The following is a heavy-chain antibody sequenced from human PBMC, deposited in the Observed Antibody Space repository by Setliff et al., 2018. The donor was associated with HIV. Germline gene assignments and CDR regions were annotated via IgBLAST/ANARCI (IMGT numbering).Heavy chain of an antibody. Sequence: SETLSLTCAVSNYSISSGYYWGWIRQPPGKGLEWIGSMYYTGSTYYNPSLKSRVTISIDTSKNQFSLKLNSVTATDTAMYYCARDGGSSGWYFVLGYSDYWGPGTLV. V-gene: IGHV4-38-2*02. CDR1: NYSISSGYY. CDR2: MYYTGST. CDR3: ARDGGSSGWYFVLGYSDY. J-gene: IGHJ4*02. D-gene: IGHD6-19*01.